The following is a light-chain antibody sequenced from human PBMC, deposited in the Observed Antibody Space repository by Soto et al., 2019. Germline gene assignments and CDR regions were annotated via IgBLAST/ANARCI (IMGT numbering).Light chain of an antibody. CDR2: WAS. Sequence: DIVMTQSPDSVAVSLGERATINCKPSRSVLYSPNNKNYLAWYQKKPGRPPKLLIYWASTRESGVPDRFSGTGSGTDFTLTSSSLQAEYGAVYYCQQYLNAPQTFGQGTKVEIK. V-gene: IGKV4-1*01. CDR1: RSVLYSPNNKNY. CDR3: QQYLNAPQT. J-gene: IGKJ1*01.